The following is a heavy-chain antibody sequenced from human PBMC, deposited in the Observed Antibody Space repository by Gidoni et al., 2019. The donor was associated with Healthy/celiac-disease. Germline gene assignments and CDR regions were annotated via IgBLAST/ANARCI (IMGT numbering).Heavy chain of an antibody. CDR1: GFTFDDYA. CDR3: AKALENAPYGYYYYGMDV. Sequence: EVQLVESGGVVVQPGGSLRLSCAASGFTFDDYAMHWVRQAPGKGLEWVSLISWDGGSKYYADSVKGRFTISRDNSKNSLYLQMNSLRAEDTALYYCAKALENAPYGYYYYGMDVWGQGTTVTVSS. D-gene: IGHD1-1*01. J-gene: IGHJ6*02. CDR2: ISWDGGSK. V-gene: IGHV3-43D*04.